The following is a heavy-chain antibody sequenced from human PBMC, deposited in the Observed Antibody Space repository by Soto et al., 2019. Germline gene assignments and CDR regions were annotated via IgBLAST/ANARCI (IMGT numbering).Heavy chain of an antibody. CDR2: ISDDGIND. CDR1: GFTFSTYA. J-gene: IGHJ4*02. Sequence: QVQVVESGGGVVQPGRSLRLSCAASGFTFSTYAMHWVRQAPGKGLEWVAVISDDGINDYYADSEKGRITISRDNSKNTLYLHLNSLRAEDTAVYSCAKGSAGHYNSGTLLDWGQGTLVTVSS. CDR3: AKGSAGHYNSGTLLD. D-gene: IGHD3-10*01. V-gene: IGHV3-30-3*01.